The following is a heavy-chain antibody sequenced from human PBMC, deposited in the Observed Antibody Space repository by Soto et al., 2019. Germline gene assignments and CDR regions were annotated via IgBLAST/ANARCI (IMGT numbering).Heavy chain of an antibody. CDR1: GFTFSTYA. V-gene: IGHV3-23*01. Sequence: GGSLRLSCAASGFTFSTYAMSWVRQAPGKGLEWVSAISGSGGTTYYADSVKGRFTISRDNSKDTLYLQMNSLRAEDTAVYYCAKDGGGVVVVAATPDYWGQGTLVTVSS. J-gene: IGHJ4*02. D-gene: IGHD2-15*01. CDR2: ISGSGGTT. CDR3: AKDGGGVVVVAATPDY.